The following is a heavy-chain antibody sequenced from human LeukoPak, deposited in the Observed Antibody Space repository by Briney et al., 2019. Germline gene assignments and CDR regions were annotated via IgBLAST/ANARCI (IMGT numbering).Heavy chain of an antibody. CDR3: ANHGVSYYYYGMDV. Sequence: SVKVSCKASGGTFSSYAIRWVRQAPGQGLEWMGRIIPILGIATYAQKFQGRVTITADKSTSTAYMELSSLRSEDTAVYYCANHGVSYYYYGMDVWGQGTTVTVSS. V-gene: IGHV1-69*04. CDR1: GGTFSSYA. J-gene: IGHJ6*02. CDR2: IIPILGIA. D-gene: IGHD1-14*01.